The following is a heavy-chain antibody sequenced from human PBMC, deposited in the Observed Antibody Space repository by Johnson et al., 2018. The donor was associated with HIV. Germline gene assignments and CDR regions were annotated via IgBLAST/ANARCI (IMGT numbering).Heavy chain of an antibody. Sequence: VQLVESGGGLVQPGRSLRLSCTASGFTFGDYAMSWFRQAPGKGLEWVGFIRSKAYGGTTEYAASLKGRFTISRDNSENTLYLQMNSLRAEDTAVYYCARAYYDSTGYYPHAFHVWGQGTMVTVSS. CDR3: ARAYYDSTGYYPHAFHV. V-gene: IGHV3-49*03. CDR2: IRSKAYGGTT. J-gene: IGHJ3*01. D-gene: IGHD3-22*01. CDR1: GFTFGDYA.